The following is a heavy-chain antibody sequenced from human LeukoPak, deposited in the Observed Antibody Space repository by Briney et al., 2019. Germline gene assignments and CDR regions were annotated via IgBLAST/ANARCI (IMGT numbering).Heavy chain of an antibody. CDR2: IYSGDSDT. J-gene: IGHJ4*02. CDR3: ARHLTIAAAGD. CDR1: GYTFTSYW. Sequence: GESLKISCKGSGYTFTSYWMGWVRQMPGKGLEWMGIIYSGDSDTRYSPSFQGQFTISAAKSISTAYLQWSSLKASDTAMYYCARHLTIAAAGDWGQGTLVTVYS. V-gene: IGHV5-51*01. D-gene: IGHD6-13*01.